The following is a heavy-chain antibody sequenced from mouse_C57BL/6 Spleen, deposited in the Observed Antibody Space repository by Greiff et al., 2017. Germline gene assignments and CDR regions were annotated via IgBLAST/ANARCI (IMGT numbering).Heavy chain of an antibody. Sequence: EVQLQESGPGLVKPSQSLSLTCSVTGYSITSGYYWNWIRQFPGNKLEWMGYISYDGSNNYNPSLKNRISITRDTSKNQFFLKLNSVTTEDTATYYCASLYDGFPYAMDYWGQGTSVTVSS. CDR3: ASLYDGFPYAMDY. CDR2: ISYDGSN. D-gene: IGHD2-3*01. V-gene: IGHV3-6*01. CDR1: GYSITSGYY. J-gene: IGHJ4*01.